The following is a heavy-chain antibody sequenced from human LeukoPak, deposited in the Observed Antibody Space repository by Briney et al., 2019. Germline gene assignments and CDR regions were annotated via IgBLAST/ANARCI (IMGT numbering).Heavy chain of an antibody. V-gene: IGHV4-59*01. CDR1: GGSISSYY. D-gene: IGHD3-10*01. J-gene: IGHJ4*02. CDR3: ARLVRGVVDY. Sequence: PSETLSLTCTVSGGSISSYYWSWIRQPPGKGLEWIGYIYYSGSTNYNPSLKSRVTISVDTSKNQFSLKVSSVTAADTAVYYCARLVRGVVDYWGQGTLVTVSS. CDR2: IYYSGST.